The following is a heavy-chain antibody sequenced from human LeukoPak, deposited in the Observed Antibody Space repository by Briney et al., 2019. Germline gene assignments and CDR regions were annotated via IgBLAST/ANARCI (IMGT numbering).Heavy chain of an antibody. J-gene: IGHJ4*02. V-gene: IGHV5-51*01. D-gene: IGHD1-26*01. CDR3: ARIDSGSFARGFDY. Sequence: GESLKISCKVSGYRFSNHWIGWVRPMPGKGLEWMGIIFPGDSESRYSPSVQGQVTMSADKSIATAHLQWNSLKASDTAMYYCARIDSGSFARGFDYWGQGTLVTVSS. CDR2: IFPGDSES. CDR1: GYRFSNHW.